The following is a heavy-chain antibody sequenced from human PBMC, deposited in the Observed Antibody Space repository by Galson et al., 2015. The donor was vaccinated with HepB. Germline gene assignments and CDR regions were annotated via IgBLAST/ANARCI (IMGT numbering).Heavy chain of an antibody. CDR2: INPNSGGT. V-gene: IGHV1-2*02. CDR3: ASGSDILTGYYGGYFDY. Sequence: SVKASCKASGYTFTGYYMHWVRQAPGQGLEWMGWINPNSGGTNYAQKFQGRVTMTRDTSISTAYMELSRLRSDDTAVYYCASGSDILTGYYGGYFDYWGQGTLVTVSS. D-gene: IGHD3-9*01. CDR1: GYTFTGYY. J-gene: IGHJ4*02.